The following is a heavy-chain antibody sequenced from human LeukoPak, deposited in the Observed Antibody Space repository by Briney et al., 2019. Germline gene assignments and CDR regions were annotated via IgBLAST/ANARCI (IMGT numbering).Heavy chain of an antibody. CDR2: TYYRSKWYN. V-gene: IGHV6-1*01. Sequence: SQTLSLTCAIPRXSVSSNSSAWNWTRQSPSRGLESLIRTYYRSKWYNDYAVSVKSRITINPDTSKNQFSLQLNSVTPEDTAVYYCARDRISSGWYYFDYWGQGTLVTVSS. CDR1: RXSVSSNSSA. J-gene: IGHJ4*02. CDR3: ARDRISSGWYYFDY. D-gene: IGHD6-19*01.